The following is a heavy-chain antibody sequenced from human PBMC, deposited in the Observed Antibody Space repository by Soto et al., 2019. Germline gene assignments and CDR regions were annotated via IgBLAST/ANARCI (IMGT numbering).Heavy chain of an antibody. CDR2: IGPDPTNT. Sequence: EVQLLESGGGLVQPGGSLRLSCAASGLPFSATGILWVRLPPGGGLEWVSAIGPDPTNTKYTDSVKGRFTISRDNAKNSVYLQMDSLRAEDTAVYYCARNTLSAAGSDNYGLDAWGRGTTVAVSS. D-gene: IGHD6-13*01. V-gene: IGHV3-23*05. CDR1: GLPFSATG. J-gene: IGHJ6*02. CDR3: ARNTLSAAGSDNYGLDA.